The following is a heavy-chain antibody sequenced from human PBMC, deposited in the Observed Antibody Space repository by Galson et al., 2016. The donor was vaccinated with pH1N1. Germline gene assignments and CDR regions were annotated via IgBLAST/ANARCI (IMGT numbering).Heavy chain of an antibody. CDR2: IDPSDGTT. CDR1: GYSVTRCY. CDR3: ARRYYFDY. Sequence: SVKVSCKASGYSVTRCYMHWVRQAPGQGLEWMGIIDPSDGTTTYSQKFQGRITMTRDPPTNSAYMELSSLTSDDTAVYYCARRYYFDYWGQGTLITVSS. J-gene: IGHJ4*02. V-gene: IGHV1-46*01.